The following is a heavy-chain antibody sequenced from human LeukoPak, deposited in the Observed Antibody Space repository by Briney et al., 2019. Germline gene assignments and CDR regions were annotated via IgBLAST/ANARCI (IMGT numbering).Heavy chain of an antibody. CDR2: IFHSGIT. CDR3: ARHTARDYSDYFYYYAMDV. J-gene: IGHJ6*02. CDR1: GDSINTYY. V-gene: IGHV4-59*08. D-gene: IGHD4-17*01. Sequence: SETLSLTCTVSGDSINTYYWNWIRQPPGRGLEWIGYIFHSGITDYNPSLKSRVTISIDTSQGQFSLQLSSVTAADTAVYYCARHTARDYSDYFYYYAMDVWGHGTTVTVSS.